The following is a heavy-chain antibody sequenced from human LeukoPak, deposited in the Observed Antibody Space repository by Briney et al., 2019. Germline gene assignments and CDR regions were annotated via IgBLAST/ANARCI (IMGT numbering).Heavy chain of an antibody. D-gene: IGHD3-16*01. CDR3: ARRRLAQESIRPGIDAFDV. Sequence: GESLKISCKGSGYSFTTYWIGWVRQMPGKGLEWMGIIYPGDSDTRYRPSFQGQVTISADKSISTAYLQWSSLKASDTAIYYCARRRLAQESIRPGIDAFDVWGQGTVVTVSA. CDR1: GYSFTTYW. V-gene: IGHV5-51*01. CDR2: IYPGDSDT. J-gene: IGHJ3*01.